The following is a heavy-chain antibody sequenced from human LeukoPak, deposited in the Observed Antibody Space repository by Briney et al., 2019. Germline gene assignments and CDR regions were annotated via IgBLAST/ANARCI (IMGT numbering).Heavy chain of an antibody. Sequence: GGSLRLSCTASGFTFNNYAMSWVRQAPGKGLECVSFIYSDNTHYSDSVKGRFTISRDNSKNTLYLQMNSLRAEDTAVYYCARRAGAYSHPYDYWGQETLVTVSS. CDR1: GFTFNNYA. CDR2: IYSDNT. D-gene: IGHD4/OR15-4a*01. CDR3: ARRAGAYSHPYDY. V-gene: IGHV3-53*01. J-gene: IGHJ4*02.